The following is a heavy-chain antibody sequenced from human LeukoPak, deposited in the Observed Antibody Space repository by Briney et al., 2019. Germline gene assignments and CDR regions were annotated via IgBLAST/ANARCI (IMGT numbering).Heavy chain of an antibody. CDR1: GFTFSSYE. D-gene: IGHD3-10*01. V-gene: IGHV3-48*03. CDR2: IDSYGSTI. CDR3: ARDGPPSGSYRYLYYYMDV. Sequence: PGGSLRLSCAASGFTFSSYEMNWVRQAPGKGLEWVSCIDSYGSTIFYAESVKGRFTISRDNAKNSLYLQMNSLRAEDTAVYYCARDGPPSGSYRYLYYYMDVWGKGTTVTISS. J-gene: IGHJ6*03.